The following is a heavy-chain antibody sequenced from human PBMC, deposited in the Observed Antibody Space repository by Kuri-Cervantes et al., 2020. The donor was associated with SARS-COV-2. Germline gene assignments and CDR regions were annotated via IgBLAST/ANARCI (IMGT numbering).Heavy chain of an antibody. CDR2: INPNSGGT. D-gene: IGHD2-15*01. J-gene: IGHJ5*02. CDR1: GYTFTSYC. Sequence: ASVKVSCKASGYTFTSYCISWVRQAPGQGLEWMGWINPNSGGTNYAQKFQGRVTMTRDTSISTAYMELSRLRSDDTAVCYCARDPTGYCSGGSCYLDSWFDPWGQGTLVTVSS. CDR3: ARDPTGYCSGGSCYLDSWFDP. V-gene: IGHV1-2*02.